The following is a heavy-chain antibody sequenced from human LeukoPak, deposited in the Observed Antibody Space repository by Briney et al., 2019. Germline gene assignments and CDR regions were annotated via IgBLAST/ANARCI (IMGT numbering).Heavy chain of an antibody. CDR2: IIPILGIA. Sequence: SVKVSCKASGGTFSSYTISWVRQAPGQGLEWMGRIIPILGIANYAQKFRGRVTITADKSTSTAYMELSSLRSEDTAVYYCARAAPYYDFWSGYPFDYWGQGTLVTVSS. V-gene: IGHV1-69*02. J-gene: IGHJ4*02. CDR3: ARAAPYYDFWSGYPFDY. CDR1: GGTFSSYT. D-gene: IGHD3-3*01.